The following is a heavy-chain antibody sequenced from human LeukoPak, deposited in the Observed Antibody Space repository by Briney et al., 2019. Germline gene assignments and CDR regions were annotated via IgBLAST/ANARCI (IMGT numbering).Heavy chain of an antibody. Sequence: PSETLSLTCTVSGDSISSRSYYWGWIRQPPGKGLEWIGSIYYSGSTYYNPSLKSRVTISVDTSKNQFSLKLSSVTAADTAVYYCARTRGSSSWYGGHWFDSWGQGTLVTVSS. D-gene: IGHD6-13*01. J-gene: IGHJ5*01. CDR1: GDSISSRSYY. V-gene: IGHV4-39*07. CDR2: IYYSGST. CDR3: ARTRGSSSWYGGHWFDS.